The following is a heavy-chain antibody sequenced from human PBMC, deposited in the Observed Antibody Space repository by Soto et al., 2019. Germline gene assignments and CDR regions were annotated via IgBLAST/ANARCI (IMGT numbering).Heavy chain of an antibody. D-gene: IGHD3-10*01. Sequence: GGSLRLSCAASGFTFSHFVMSWVRQAPGKGLEWVSSISGSGDNTFYADSVKGRFIISRDNSKSTVSLQINSLGVEDTAVYYCAKRFYNSRLHYRMDVWGQGTTVTVSS. CDR1: GFTFSHFV. J-gene: IGHJ6*02. CDR3: AKRFYNSRLHYRMDV. V-gene: IGHV3-23*01. CDR2: ISGSGDNT.